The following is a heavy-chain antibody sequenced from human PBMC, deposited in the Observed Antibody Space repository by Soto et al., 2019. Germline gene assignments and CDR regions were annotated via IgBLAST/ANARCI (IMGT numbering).Heavy chain of an antibody. CDR3: ARGRGWRDY. J-gene: IGHJ4*02. CDR1: GYTFSSDD. CDR2: MNPNNGYT. V-gene: IGHV1-8*01. D-gene: IGHD6-19*01. Sequence: KRYWKTSGYTFSSDDIDWVRQATGQGLEWMGWMNPNNGYTDYAQKFQGRVTMTRDTSLSTAYMELSSLTSDDTAVYYCARGRGWRDYWGQGTLVTVSS.